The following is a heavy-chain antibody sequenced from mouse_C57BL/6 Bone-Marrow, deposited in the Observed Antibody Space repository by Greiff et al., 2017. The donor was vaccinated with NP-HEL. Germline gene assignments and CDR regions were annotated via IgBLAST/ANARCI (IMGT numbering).Heavy chain of an antibody. CDR1: GYTFTSYG. Sequence: LMESGAELARPGASVKLSCKASGYTFTSYGISWVKQRTGQGLEWIGEIYPRSGNTYYNEKFKGKATLTADKSSSTAYMELRSLTSEDSAVYFCARERYYGSSFAYWGQGTLVTVSA. CDR3: ARERYYGSSFAY. CDR2: IYPRSGNT. J-gene: IGHJ3*01. V-gene: IGHV1-81*01. D-gene: IGHD1-1*01.